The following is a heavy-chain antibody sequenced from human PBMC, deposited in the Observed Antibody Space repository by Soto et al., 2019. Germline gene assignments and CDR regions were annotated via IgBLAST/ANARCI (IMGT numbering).Heavy chain of an antibody. J-gene: IGHJ6*02. CDR1: GGTFSSYA. CDR3: ARRAYCSSTSCPYYYYGMDV. D-gene: IGHD2-2*01. CDR2: IIPIFGTA. V-gene: IGHV1-69*01. Sequence: QVQLVQSGAEVKKPGSSVKVSCKASGGTFSSYAISWVRQAPGQGLEWMGGIIPIFGTANYAQKFQGRVTITADGSTSTAYMELSSLRSEDTAVYYCARRAYCSSTSCPYYYYGMDVWGQGTTVTVSS.